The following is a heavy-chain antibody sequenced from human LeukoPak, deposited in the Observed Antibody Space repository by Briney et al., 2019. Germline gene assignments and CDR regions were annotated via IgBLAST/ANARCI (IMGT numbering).Heavy chain of an antibody. D-gene: IGHD6-13*01. V-gene: IGHV3-21*01. CDR3: ARDQLSSSSWYEWWIDY. CDR1: GFTFSSYS. CDR2: ISSSSSYI. J-gene: IGHJ4*02. Sequence: GGSLRLPCVASGFTFSSYSMNWVRQAPGKGLEWVSSISSSSSYIYYADSVKGRFTISRDNAKNSLYLQMNSLRAEDTAVYYCARDQLSSSSWYEWWIDYWGQGTLVTVSS.